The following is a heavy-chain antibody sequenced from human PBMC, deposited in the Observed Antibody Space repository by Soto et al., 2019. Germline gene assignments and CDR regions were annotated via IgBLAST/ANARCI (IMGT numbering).Heavy chain of an antibody. CDR3: AGQTCTIAAASYGRSNWFDP. CDR1: GGSITSSSHF. J-gene: IGHJ5*02. D-gene: IGHD6-25*01. CDR2: IYFTGNT. V-gene: IGHV4-39*01. Sequence: SETLSLTCSASGGSITSSSHFWGWVRHPPGKGLECIGTIYFTGNTYYTPSLKSRLSMSIDTSKNEFSLRLNSVTAADTAVYYCAGQTCTIAAASYGRSNWFDPWGPGTLVTVSS.